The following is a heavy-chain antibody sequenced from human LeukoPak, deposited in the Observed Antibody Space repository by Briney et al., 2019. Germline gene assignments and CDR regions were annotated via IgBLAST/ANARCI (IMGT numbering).Heavy chain of an antibody. D-gene: IGHD3-22*01. J-gene: IGHJ4*02. CDR2: IGAYNGNT. CDR1: GYTFSDFG. CDR3: ARGPHERSGYPDD. Sequence: ASVKVSCKASGYTFSDFGITWVRQAPGQGVEWMGWIGAYNGNTNYAQKFQGRVTLTTDTSTSTAYMELRSLRSDDTAVYYCARGPHERSGYPDDWGQGTRVTVSS. V-gene: IGHV1-18*01.